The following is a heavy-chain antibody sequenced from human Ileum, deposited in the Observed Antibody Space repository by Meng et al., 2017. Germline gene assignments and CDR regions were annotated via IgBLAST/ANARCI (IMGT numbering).Heavy chain of an antibody. CDR1: GFTFSTYA. Sequence: EVQLLQSGGGLVQPGGSLRLSGAASGFTFSTYAMTWVRQAPGGGLEWVSTISVSGDVTHYADSVKGRFAISRDNSKNTLYLQMNSLRAEDTAIYYCAKDPEHATFSWYFDVWGHGTLVTVSS. CDR3: AKDPEHATFSWYFDV. J-gene: IGHJ2*01. CDR2: ISVSGDVT. V-gene: IGHV3-23*01. D-gene: IGHD2-21*01.